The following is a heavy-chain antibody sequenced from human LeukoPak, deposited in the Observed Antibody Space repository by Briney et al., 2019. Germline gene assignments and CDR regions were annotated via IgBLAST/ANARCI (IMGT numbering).Heavy chain of an antibody. CDR1: GFTFSSYG. CDR3: ARGTYYDSSAYDY. J-gene: IGHJ4*02. CDR2: IWYDGSNK. V-gene: IGHV3-33*01. D-gene: IGHD3-22*01. Sequence: GGSLRLSCAASGFTFSSYGMPWVRQAPGKGLEWVAVIWYDGSNKYYADSVKGRFTISRDNSKNTLYLQMNSLRAEDTAVYYCARGTYYDSSAYDYWGQGTLVTVSS.